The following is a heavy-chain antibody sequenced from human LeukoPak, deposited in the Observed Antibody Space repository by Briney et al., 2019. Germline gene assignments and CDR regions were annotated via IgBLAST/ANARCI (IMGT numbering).Heavy chain of an antibody. CDR2: IYYTGST. V-gene: IGHV4-59*01. J-gene: IGHJ4*02. CDR1: GVSISSNY. Sequence: PSETPSLTCTVSGVSISSNYWSWLRQSPGKGLEWIRNIYYTGSTNYTPSLKSRVAISIHTSKNQFSLTLSSVTAADAAVYYCASAGNPHYFDFWGQGPLVTVSS. CDR3: ASAGNPHYFDF.